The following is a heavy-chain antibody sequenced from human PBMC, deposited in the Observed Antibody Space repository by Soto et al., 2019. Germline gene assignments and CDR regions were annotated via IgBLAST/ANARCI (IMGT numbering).Heavy chain of an antibody. CDR1: GGTFSSYS. D-gene: IGHD2-15*01. V-gene: IGHV1-69*13. CDR3: ARDYGHDCSGGNCYFYF. CDR2: IIPIFGTA. J-gene: IGHJ4*02. Sequence: SVKVSCKASGGTFSSYSISWVRQAPGQGLEWMGGIIPIFGTANYAQKFQGRVTITADESTSTAYMELRSLTSDDTAVYYCARDYGHDCSGGNCYFYFWGQGTLVTVSS.